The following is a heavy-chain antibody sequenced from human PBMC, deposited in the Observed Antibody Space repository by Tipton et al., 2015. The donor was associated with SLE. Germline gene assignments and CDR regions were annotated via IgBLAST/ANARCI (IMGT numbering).Heavy chain of an antibody. Sequence: TLSLTCAVSGYSISSGYYWGWIRQSPGKGLEWIGSIYHSGSTYYNPSLKSRVTISVDTSKNQFSLKLSSVTAADTAVYYCASDGVWNPIWGQGTMVTVSS. V-gene: IGHV4-38-2*01. CDR3: ASDGVWNPI. CDR1: GYSISSGYY. D-gene: IGHD1-1*01. J-gene: IGHJ3*02. CDR2: IYHSGST.